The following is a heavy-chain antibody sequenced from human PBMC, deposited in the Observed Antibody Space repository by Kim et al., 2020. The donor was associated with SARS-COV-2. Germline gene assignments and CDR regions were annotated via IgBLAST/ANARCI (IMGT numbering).Heavy chain of an antibody. D-gene: IGHD3-10*01. CDR2: VSYSGST. CDR3: ERQGDVFGSGWFDP. J-gene: IGHJ5*02. V-gene: IGHV4-59*08. CDR1: GGSISTYH. Sequence: SETLSLTCTVSGGSISTYHWTWSRQPPGKGLEWIGYVSYSGSTNYNPSLKRRVTVSIDTSRNQFSLKLSSVTAADTAAYHCERQGDVFGSGWFDPWG.